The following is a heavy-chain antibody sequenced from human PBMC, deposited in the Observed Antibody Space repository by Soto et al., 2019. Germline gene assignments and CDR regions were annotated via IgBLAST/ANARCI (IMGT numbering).Heavy chain of an antibody. CDR1: GGSISSYY. V-gene: IGHV4-59*01. CDR2: IYYSGST. D-gene: IGHD6-19*01. J-gene: IGHJ5*02. CDR3: ARHPLAVAGYSHWFDP. Sequence: KASETLSLTCTVSGGSISSYYWSWIRQPPGKGLEWIGYIYYSGSTNYNPSLKSRVTISVDTSKNQFSLKLSSVTAADTAVYYCARHPLAVAGYSHWFDPWGQGTLVTVSS.